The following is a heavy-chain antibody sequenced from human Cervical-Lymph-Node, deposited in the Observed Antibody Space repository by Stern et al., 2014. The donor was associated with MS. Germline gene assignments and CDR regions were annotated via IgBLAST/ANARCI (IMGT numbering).Heavy chain of an antibody. D-gene: IGHD3-10*01. Sequence: QVQLQESGPGLVKPSETLSLTCSVSGGSISSSSLYWGWIRQPPGKGLEWIANIYYSGTTYYNPPLKGRVKISVDPPRNQFPMKLSSVTATDTAVYYCARLYKYGFYWGQGALVTVSS. CDR1: GGSISSSSLY. V-gene: IGHV4-39*01. J-gene: IGHJ4*02. CDR2: IYYSGTT. CDR3: ARLYKYGFY.